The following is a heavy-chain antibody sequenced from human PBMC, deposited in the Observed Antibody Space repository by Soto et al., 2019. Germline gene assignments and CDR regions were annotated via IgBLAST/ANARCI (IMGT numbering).Heavy chain of an antibody. CDR3: ARIVVTGYSSRSFHFHWFDL. D-gene: IGHD6-19*01. Sequence: GRVRQITGKGLEWMGIIYPGDSDTRYSPSFQGQVTIPADKSISTAYLQWSSLKASDTAMYYCARIVVTGYSSRSFHFHWFDLWGQAPLVTVYS. CDR2: IYPGDSDT. V-gene: IGHV5-51*01. J-gene: IGHJ5*02.